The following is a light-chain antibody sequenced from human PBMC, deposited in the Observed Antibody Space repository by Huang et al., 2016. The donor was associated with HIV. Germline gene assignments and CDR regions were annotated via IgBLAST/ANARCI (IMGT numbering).Light chain of an antibody. J-gene: IGKJ2*01. V-gene: IGKV1-33*01. CDR1: QDISNY. CDR2: DAS. Sequence: DIQMTQSPSSLSESVGDRVTITCQASQDISNYLNWYQQKPGKAPKLLIYDASNLETGVPSMFSGSGSGTDFTFTISSLQPEDIATYYCQQYDNLPSYTFGQGTKLEIK. CDR3: QQYDNLPSYT.